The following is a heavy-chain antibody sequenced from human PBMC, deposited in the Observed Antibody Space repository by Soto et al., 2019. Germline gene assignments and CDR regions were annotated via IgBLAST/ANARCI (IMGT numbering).Heavy chain of an antibody. Sequence: SVKVSCKASGGTFSSYAISWVRQAPGQGLEWMGGIIPIFGTANYAQKFQGRVTITADESTSTAYMELSSLRSEDTAVYYCARVKRVRRYYYYGMDVWGQGTTVNVS. D-gene: IGHD3-10*01. CDR1: GGTFSSYA. J-gene: IGHJ6*02. CDR2: IIPIFGTA. CDR3: ARVKRVRRYYYYGMDV. V-gene: IGHV1-69*13.